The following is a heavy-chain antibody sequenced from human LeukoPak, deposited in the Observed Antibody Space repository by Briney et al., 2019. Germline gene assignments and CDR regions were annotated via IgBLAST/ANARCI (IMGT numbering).Heavy chain of an antibody. CDR2: INHSGST. D-gene: IGHD2-15*01. CDR1: GGSFSGYY. CDR3: ARGPQIVVVAATTRFDP. J-gene: IGHJ5*02. Sequence: SETLSLTCAVYGGSFSGYYWGWIRQPPGKGLEWIGEINHSGSTNYNPSLKSRVTISVDTSKNQFSLKLSSVTAADTAVYYCARGPQIVVVAATTRFDPWGQGTLVTVSP. V-gene: IGHV4-34*01.